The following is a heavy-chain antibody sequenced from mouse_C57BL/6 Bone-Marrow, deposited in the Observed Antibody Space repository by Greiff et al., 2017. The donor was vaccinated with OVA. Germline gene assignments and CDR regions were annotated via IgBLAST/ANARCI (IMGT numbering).Heavy chain of an antibody. CDR1: GYTFTSYW. V-gene: IGHV1-59*01. J-gene: IGHJ3*01. CDR3: ARNDGYYGFAN. D-gene: IGHD2-3*01. CDR2: IDPSDSYN. Sequence: QVQLQQPGAELVRPGTSVKLSCKASGYTFTSYWMHWVKQRPGQGLEWIGVIDPSDSYNNSNQKFKGKATLTVDTSSSTAYMPLSSLTSEDSAVYYCARNDGYYGFANWGQGTLVTVSA.